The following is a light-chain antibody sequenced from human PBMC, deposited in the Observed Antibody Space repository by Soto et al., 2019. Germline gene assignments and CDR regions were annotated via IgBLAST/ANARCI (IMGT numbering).Light chain of an antibody. J-gene: IGLJ1*01. CDR3: CSYACRDTLYV. CDR2: DVS. V-gene: IGLV2-11*01. CDR1: STDVGGYNY. Sequence: QSALTQPRSVSGSPGQSVTISCTGTSTDVGGYNYVSWYQQHPGKVPKLMLYDVSKRPSGVPDRFSGSKSGNTASLTISGLQAEDDDDYYCCSYACRDTLYVFGSGTKLTVL.